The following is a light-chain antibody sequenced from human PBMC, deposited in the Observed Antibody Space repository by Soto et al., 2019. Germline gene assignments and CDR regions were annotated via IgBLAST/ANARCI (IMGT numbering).Light chain of an antibody. CDR1: RSDIGDSNF. CDR3: ASFRSGTILV. Sequence: QSALTQPASVSVSPGQSVTISCTGPRSDIGDSNFISWYQHSPGKAPRLLIYEVNNRPSGVSRRFSGSKAGNAASLTISGLLDDDEAYYFCASFRSGTILVFGSGTQLTVL. CDR2: EVN. V-gene: IGLV2-14*01. J-gene: IGLJ6*01.